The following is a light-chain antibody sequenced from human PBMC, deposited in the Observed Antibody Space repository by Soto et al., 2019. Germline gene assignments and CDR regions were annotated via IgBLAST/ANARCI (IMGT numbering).Light chain of an antibody. CDR1: QHITND. V-gene: IGKV1-17*01. CDR3: LHHNGYPPV. J-gene: IGKJ2*01. CDR2: LAS. Sequence: DIQMTQSPSSLSASVGDTVTITCRASQHITNDCAWYQQKAGRAPKCLILLASRLQTGVPSRFSGSGSGTEFTLTIRSLQPEDFATDYCLHHNGYPPVFGQGTKVEIK.